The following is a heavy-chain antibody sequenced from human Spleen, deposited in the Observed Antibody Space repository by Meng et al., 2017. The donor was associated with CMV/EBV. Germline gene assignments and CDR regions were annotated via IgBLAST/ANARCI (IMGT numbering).Heavy chain of an antibody. J-gene: IGHJ6*02. Sequence: ASVKVSCKASEYNFASYGITWVRQAPGQGLEWLGIINPTGGSTTYAQRFQGRVTMTRDTSTSTVYMEVSSLRSEDTAVYYCARGHYFGSGTYYEHDYYSYGMDVWGQGTTVTVSS. CDR1: EYNFASYG. V-gene: IGHV1-46*01. CDR3: ARGHYFGSGTYYEHDYYSYGMDV. D-gene: IGHD3-10*01. CDR2: INPTGGST.